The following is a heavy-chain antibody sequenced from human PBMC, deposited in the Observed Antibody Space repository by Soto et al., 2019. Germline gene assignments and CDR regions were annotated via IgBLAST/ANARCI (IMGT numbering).Heavy chain of an antibody. D-gene: IGHD2-15*01. J-gene: IGHJ4*02. CDR3: AKAGYCTGVGCYFYYFDS. CDR2: ISGSGATP. Sequence: PGGAVRLSCLASEFTVISDAMTWIHQAPGEGLEWVSGISGSGATPYYADSVKGRFTISRDNSKNTLFLQMNSLSAEDTAVYFCAKAGYCTGVGCYFYYFDSWGQGTLVTVSS. V-gene: IGHV3-23*01. CDR1: EFTVISDA.